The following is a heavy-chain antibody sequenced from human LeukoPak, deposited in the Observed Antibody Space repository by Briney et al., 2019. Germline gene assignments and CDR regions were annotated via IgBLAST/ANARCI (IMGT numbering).Heavy chain of an antibody. J-gene: IGHJ6*02. CDR1: GGSISSYY. CDR2: IYYSGST. D-gene: IGHD6-13*01. Sequence: SESLSLTCTVSGGSISSYYWSWIRQPPGKGLEWIGYIYYSGSTNYNPSLKSRVTISVDTSKNQFSLKLSSVTAADTAVYYCARGIAAAGNYYYYGMDVWGQGTTVTVSS. CDR3: ARGIAAAGNYYYYGMDV. V-gene: IGHV4-59*08.